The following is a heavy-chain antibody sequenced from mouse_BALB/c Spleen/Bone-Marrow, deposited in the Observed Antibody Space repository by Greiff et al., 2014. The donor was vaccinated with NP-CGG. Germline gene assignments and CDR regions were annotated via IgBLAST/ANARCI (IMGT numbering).Heavy chain of an antibody. CDR2: IDPANGNT. D-gene: IGHD2-10*02. CDR1: GFNIKDTY. CDR3: ARWEYYAMDY. J-gene: IGHJ4*01. V-gene: IGHV14-3*02. Sequence: EVQLQQSGAELVKPGASVKLSCTASGFNIKDTYMHWVKQRPEQGLEWIGRIDPANGNTKYDPKFQGKATITADTSSDTAYLQLSSLTSEDTAVYYCARWEYYAMDYWGQGTPVTVSS.